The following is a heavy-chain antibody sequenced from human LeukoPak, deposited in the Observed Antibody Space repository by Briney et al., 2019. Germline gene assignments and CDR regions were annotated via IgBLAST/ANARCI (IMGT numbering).Heavy chain of an antibody. D-gene: IGHD3-3*01. CDR1: GYTFTGYY. V-gene: IGHV1-2*02. CDR3: ARVEYYDFWSGYYHRFDP. Sequence: EASVKVSCKASGYTFTGYYMHWVRQAPGQGLEWMGWINPNSGGTNYAQKFQGRVTMTRDTSISTAYMELSRLRSGDTAVYYCARVEYYDFWSGYYHRFDPWGQGTLVTVSS. CDR2: INPNSGGT. J-gene: IGHJ5*02.